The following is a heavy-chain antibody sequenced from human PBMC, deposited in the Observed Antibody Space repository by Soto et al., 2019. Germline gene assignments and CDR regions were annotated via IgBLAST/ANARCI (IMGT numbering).Heavy chain of an antibody. V-gene: IGHV3-74*01. J-gene: IGHJ4*02. Sequence: GGSLRLSCAASGFIFSESWMHWVRQVPGKGLVRVSRISSDGSSTHYADSVKDRFTISRDNSKNTLYLQMTSLRAEDTGVFYCARGGPGVPMYYTDYWGQGTLVTVSS. CDR2: ISSDGSST. CDR3: ARGGPGVPMYYTDY. CDR1: GFIFSESW. D-gene: IGHD3-10*01.